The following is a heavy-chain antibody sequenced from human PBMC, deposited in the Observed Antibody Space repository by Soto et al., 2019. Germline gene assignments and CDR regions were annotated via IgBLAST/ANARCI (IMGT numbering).Heavy chain of an antibody. D-gene: IGHD7-27*01. CDR2: INHSGST. CDR1: GGSFSGYY. J-gene: IGHJ4*02. CDR3: ARGWGRIFDY. Sequence: QVQLQQWGAGLLKPSETLSLTCAVYGGSFSGYYWNWIRQPPGKGLEWIGEINHSGSTNYNPSLKSRVTLSVDTSKNQFSLKLRSVTAADTAVHYCARGWGRIFDYWGQGTLVTVSS. V-gene: IGHV4-34*01.